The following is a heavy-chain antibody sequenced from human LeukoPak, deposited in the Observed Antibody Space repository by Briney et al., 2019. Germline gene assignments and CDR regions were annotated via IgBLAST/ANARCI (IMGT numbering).Heavy chain of an antibody. J-gene: IGHJ4*02. V-gene: IGHV3-33*08. Sequence: GGSLRLSCAASGFTFSSYGMHWVRQAPGKGLEWVAVIWYDGSNKYYADSVKGRFTISRDNSKNTLYLQMNSLRAEDTAVYYCARDIGDGSGSEFDYWGQGTLVTVSS. CDR3: ARDIGDGSGSEFDY. CDR1: GFTFSSYG. D-gene: IGHD3-10*01. CDR2: IWYDGSNK.